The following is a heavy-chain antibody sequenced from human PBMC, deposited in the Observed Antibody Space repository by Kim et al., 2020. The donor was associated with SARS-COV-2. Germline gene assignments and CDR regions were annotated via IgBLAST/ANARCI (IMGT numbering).Heavy chain of an antibody. CDR3: ARLVRYDMDV. Sequence: IYYADSVKGRFTVSRDNAKNSLYLQMNTLRDEDTAEYYCARLVRYDMDVWGQGTTVTVSS. J-gene: IGHJ6*02. V-gene: IGHV3-48*02. D-gene: IGHD3-10*01. CDR2: I.